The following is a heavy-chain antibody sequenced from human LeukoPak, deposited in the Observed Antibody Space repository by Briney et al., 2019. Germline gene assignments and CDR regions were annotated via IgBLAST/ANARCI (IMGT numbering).Heavy chain of an antibody. J-gene: IGHJ4*02. Sequence: SETLSLTCTVSGGSISSSSYYWGWIRQPPGKGLEWIGSIYYSGSTYYNPSLKSRVTISVDTSKNQFSLKLSSVTAADTAVYYCARRIEKTAMVDYWGQGTLVIVSP. D-gene: IGHD5-18*01. V-gene: IGHV4-39*01. CDR1: GGSISSSSYY. CDR2: IYYSGST. CDR3: ARRIEKTAMVDY.